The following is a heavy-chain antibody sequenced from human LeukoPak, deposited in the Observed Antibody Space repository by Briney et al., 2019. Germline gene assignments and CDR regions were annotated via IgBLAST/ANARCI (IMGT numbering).Heavy chain of an antibody. CDR1: GFTFSSYW. CDR3: AREASLNYMDV. J-gene: IGHJ6*03. CDR2: IKQAGSEK. Sequence: GGSLRLSCAASGFTFSSYWMSWVRQAPGKGLEWMANIKQAGSEKYYVDSVKGRFTISRDNAKNSLYLQMNSLRAEDTAVHYCAREASLNYMDVWGKGTTVTVSS. V-gene: IGHV3-7*01.